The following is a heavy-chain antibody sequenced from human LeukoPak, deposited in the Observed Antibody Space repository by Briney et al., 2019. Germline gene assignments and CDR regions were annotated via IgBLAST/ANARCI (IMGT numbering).Heavy chain of an antibody. J-gene: IGHJ4*02. CDR3: ARDTEWLVHGY. CDR2: ISSSGSTI. V-gene: IGHV3-48*03. Sequence: GGSLRLSCAASGFTFSSYEMNWVRQAPGKGLKWVSYISSSGSTIYYADSVKGRFTISRDNAKNSLYLQMNSLRAEDTAVYYCARDTEWLVHGYWGQGTLVTVSS. D-gene: IGHD6-19*01. CDR1: GFTFSSYE.